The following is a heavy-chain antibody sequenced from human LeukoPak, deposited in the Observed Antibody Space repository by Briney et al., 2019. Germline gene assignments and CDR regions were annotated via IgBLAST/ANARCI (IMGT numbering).Heavy chain of an antibody. J-gene: IGHJ6*03. V-gene: IGHV3-49*04. Sequence: PGRSLRLSCTASGFTFGDYAMSWVRQAPGKGLEWVGFIRSKAYGGTTEYAASVKGRFTISRDDSKSIAYLQMNSLKTEDTAVYYRTRDRRITIFGVDPYYYYMDVWGKGTTVTVSS. CDR2: IRSKAYGGTT. CDR3: TRDRRITIFGVDPYYYYMDV. CDR1: GFTFGDYA. D-gene: IGHD3-3*01.